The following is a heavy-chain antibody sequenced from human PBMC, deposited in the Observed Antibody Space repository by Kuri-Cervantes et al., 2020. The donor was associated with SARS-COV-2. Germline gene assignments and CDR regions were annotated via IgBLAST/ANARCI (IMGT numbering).Heavy chain of an antibody. D-gene: IGHD5-24*01. CDR1: GGSISSYY. CDR2: IYTSGST. CDR3: GRVSWLQLWHRYSDS. V-gene: IGHV4-4*07. J-gene: IGHJ4*02. Sequence: ESLKISCTVSGGSISSYYWSWIRQPAGKGLEWIGRIYTSGSTNYNPSLKSRVTMSVDTSKNQVSLRLTSATAADTAVYYCGRVSWLQLWHRYSDSWGQGTLVTVSS.